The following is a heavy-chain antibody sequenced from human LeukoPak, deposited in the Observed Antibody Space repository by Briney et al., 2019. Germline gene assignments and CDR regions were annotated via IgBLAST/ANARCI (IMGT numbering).Heavy chain of an antibody. D-gene: IGHD2-2*01. CDR2: IYYSGST. CDR1: GGSISSYY. J-gene: IGHJ3*02. CDR3: ARREGYCSSTSCFWHAFDI. V-gene: IGHV4-59*08. Sequence: SETLSLTCTVSGGSISSYYWSWIRQPPGKGLEWIGYIYYSGSTNYNPSLKSRVTISVDTSKNQFSLKLSSVTAADTAVYYCARREGYCSSTSCFWHAFDIWGQGTMVTVSS.